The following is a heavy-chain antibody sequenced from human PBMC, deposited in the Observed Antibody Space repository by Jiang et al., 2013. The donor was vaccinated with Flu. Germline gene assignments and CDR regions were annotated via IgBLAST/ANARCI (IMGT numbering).Heavy chain of an antibody. J-gene: IGHJ1*01. V-gene: IGHV4-34*01. Sequence: IGEINHSGSTNYNPSLKSRVTISVDTSKNQXSLKLSSVTAADTAVYYCASVYYDSSGHAEYFQHWGQGTLVTVSS. D-gene: IGHD3-22*01. CDR3: ASVYYDSSGHAEYFQH. CDR2: INHSGST.